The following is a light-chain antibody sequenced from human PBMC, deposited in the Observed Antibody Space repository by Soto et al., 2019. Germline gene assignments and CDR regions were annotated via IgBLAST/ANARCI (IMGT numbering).Light chain of an antibody. V-gene: IGKV1D-13*01. Sequence: GDRVTVTCRASQRLRSALAWYQQKPGRAPQLLIYDASNLEGGVPSRFTGRGSETDFALTISSLPPEDFATDYCQQCNNYPLTFGGGTKVEIK. CDR3: QQCNNYPLT. CDR2: DAS. CDR1: QRLRSA. J-gene: IGKJ4*01.